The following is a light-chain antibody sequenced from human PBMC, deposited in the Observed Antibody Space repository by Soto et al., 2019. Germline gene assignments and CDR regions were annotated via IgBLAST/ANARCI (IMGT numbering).Light chain of an antibody. CDR3: QQRSNWPPT. CDR1: QYINTR. CDR2: RTS. J-gene: IGKJ1*01. Sequence: EIVLTQSPATLSSLPRDRVTFSCRASQYINTRLAWYQHRPGQAPRLLIYRTSIRAAGIPARFSGSGSGTDFTLTISRLEPEDFAVYYCQQRSNWPPTFGQGTKVDIK. V-gene: IGKV3-11*01.